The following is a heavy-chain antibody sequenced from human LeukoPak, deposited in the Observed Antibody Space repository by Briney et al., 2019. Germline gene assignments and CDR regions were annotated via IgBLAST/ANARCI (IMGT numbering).Heavy chain of an antibody. CDR3: ARDLSGSSRYYGVDY. D-gene: IGHD3-22*01. Sequence: WGSLTLSCAASGFTLSNYFMHWVRQAPGKGLVWISRIISDGSRPSYAAAVKGRLTISRDHAKNTLYLQMNSLRAEDTAVYCCARDLSGSSRYYGVDYWGQGTLVTVSS. V-gene: IGHV3-74*01. J-gene: IGHJ4*02. CDR1: GFTLSNYF. CDR2: IISDGSRP.